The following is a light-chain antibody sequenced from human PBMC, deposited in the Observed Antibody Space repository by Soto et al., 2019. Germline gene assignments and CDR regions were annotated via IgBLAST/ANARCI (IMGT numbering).Light chain of an antibody. CDR2: GAS. CDR1: QSVSSSY. Sequence: EIVLTQSPGTLSLSPGERATLSCRASQSVSSSYLAWYQQKPGQAPRRLIYGASSRATGIPDRFSGSGSGTDFTLTISRLEPEDFAVYYCQQYGSSPLLTFGPGTKVDIK. J-gene: IGKJ3*01. CDR3: QQYGSSPLLT. V-gene: IGKV3-20*01.